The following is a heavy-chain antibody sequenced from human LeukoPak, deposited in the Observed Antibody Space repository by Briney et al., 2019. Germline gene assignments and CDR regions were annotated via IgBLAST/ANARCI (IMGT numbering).Heavy chain of an antibody. V-gene: IGHV1-46*01. CDR3: ARDFRRFWGSSTSHYYYYGMDV. Sequence: ASVKVSCKASGYTFTSYYMHWVRQAPGQGLEWVGIINPSGGSTSYAQKFQGRVTMTRDTSTSTVYMELSSLRSEDTAVYYCARDFRRFWGSSTSHYYYYGMDVWGQGTTVTVSS. J-gene: IGHJ6*02. D-gene: IGHD2-2*01. CDR1: GYTFTSYY. CDR2: INPSGGST.